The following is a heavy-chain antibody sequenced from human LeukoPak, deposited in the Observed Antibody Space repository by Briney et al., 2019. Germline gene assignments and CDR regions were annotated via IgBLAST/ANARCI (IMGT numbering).Heavy chain of an antibody. CDR2: IYYGGST. D-gene: IGHD6-19*01. V-gene: IGHV4-39*01. CDR1: GGSIGSSNYY. CDR3: ARHPCSSGWYYFEH. Sequence: SETLSLTCTVSGGSIGSSNYYWGRIRQPPGKGLEWIGSIYYGGSTYYNPSLKSRVTISVDTSKNQFSLNLSSVTAADTAVYYCARHPCSSGWYYFEHWGQGTLVTVSS. J-gene: IGHJ4*02.